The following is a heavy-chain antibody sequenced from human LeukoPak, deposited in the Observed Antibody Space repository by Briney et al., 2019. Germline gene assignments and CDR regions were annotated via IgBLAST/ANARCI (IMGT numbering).Heavy chain of an antibody. V-gene: IGHV4-34*01. CDR2: INHSGST. J-gene: IGHJ3*02. D-gene: IGHD4-11*01. Sequence: PSETLSLTCTVSGGSISSYYWSWIRQPPGKGLEWIGEINHSGSTNYNPSLKSRITVSVDTSKNQFSLKLNSLTAADTAVYYCARHLYRRRDYTLDGFDIWGQGTMVTVSS. CDR1: GGSISSYY. CDR3: ARHLYRRRDYTLDGFDI.